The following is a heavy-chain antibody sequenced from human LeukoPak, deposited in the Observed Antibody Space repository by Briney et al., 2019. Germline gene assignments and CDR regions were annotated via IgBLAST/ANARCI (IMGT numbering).Heavy chain of an antibody. J-gene: IGHJ4*02. CDR1: GVSINNNY. D-gene: IGHD5-12*01. Sequence: SETLSLTCAVSGVSINNNYWSWIRQPPGKGPEWIGNIYYSGTTTYNPSLKSRVTISADASKNQLSLKLNSVTAADTAVYHCASAAFWLAFDNWGQGTQVTVSS. V-gene: IGHV4-59*08. CDR2: IYYSGTT. CDR3: ASAAFWLAFDN.